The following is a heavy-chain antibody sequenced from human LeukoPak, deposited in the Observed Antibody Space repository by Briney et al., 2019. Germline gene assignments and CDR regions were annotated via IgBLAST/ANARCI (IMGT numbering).Heavy chain of an antibody. CDR1: GGTFSSYA. D-gene: IGHD1-26*01. CDR3: ARAHQWELRIGYYYMDV. J-gene: IGHJ6*03. V-gene: IGHV1-69*05. CDR2: IIPIFGTA. Sequence: SVKVSCKASGGTFSSYAISWVRQAPGQGLEWMGGIIPIFGTANYAQKFQGRVTITTDESTRTAYMELTSLRSEDTAVYYCARAHQWELRIGYYYMDVWGKGTTVTVSS.